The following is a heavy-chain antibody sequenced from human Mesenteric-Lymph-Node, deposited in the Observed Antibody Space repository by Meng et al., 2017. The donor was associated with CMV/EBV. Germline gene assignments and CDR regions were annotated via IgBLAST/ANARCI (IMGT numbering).Heavy chain of an antibody. V-gene: IGHV4-39*07. CDR3: ARDGDYYDSSGYNPFDY. CDR2: IYYSGST. Sequence: QLHLQESGPGRVKPSETLSLTCTVSGGSISSSSYYWGWIRQPPGKGLEWIGGIYYSGSTYYNPSLKSRVTISVDTSKNQFSLKLSSVTAADTAVYYCARDGDYYDSSGYNPFDYWGQGTLVTVSS. D-gene: IGHD3-22*01. CDR1: GGSISSSSYY. J-gene: IGHJ4*02.